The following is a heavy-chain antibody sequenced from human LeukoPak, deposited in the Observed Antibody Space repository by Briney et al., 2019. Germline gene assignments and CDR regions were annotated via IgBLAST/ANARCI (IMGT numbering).Heavy chain of an antibody. CDR3: AREHLVPVFDY. Sequence: GGSLRLSCAASGFTVSSNYMSWVRQAPGKGLEWVANIKQDGSEKYYVDSVKGRFTISRDNAKNSLYLQMNSLRAEDTAVYYCAREHLVPVFDYWGQGTLVTVSS. J-gene: IGHJ4*02. CDR2: IKQDGSEK. V-gene: IGHV3-7*01. CDR1: GFTVSSNY. D-gene: IGHD2-2*01.